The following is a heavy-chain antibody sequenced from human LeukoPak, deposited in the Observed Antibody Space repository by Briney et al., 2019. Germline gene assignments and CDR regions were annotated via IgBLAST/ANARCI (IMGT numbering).Heavy chain of an antibody. Sequence: GASVKVSCKASGGTFSSYAISWVRQAPGQGLEWMGRIIPVLGLANYGQKFQGRVTITADKSTSTAYMELGSLRSEDTAVYYCSRVGGDDVPFDYRGQGTLVTVSS. CDR2: IIPVLGLA. CDR3: SRVGGDDVPFDY. CDR1: GGTFSSYA. J-gene: IGHJ4*02. V-gene: IGHV1-69*04. D-gene: IGHD4-17*01.